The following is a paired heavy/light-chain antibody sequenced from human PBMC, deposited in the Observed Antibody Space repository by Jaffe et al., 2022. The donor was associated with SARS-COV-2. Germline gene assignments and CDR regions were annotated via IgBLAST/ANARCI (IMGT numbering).Light chain of an antibody. CDR3: ASYISRATLGV. V-gene: IGLV2-14*03. Sequence: QSALTQPASVSGSPGQSITISCTGISSDVSDYRYVSWYQQHPGKAPKLIIYDVSDRPSRVSNRFSGSKAGNTASLTISGLQAEDEADYYCASYISRATLGVFGGGTKLTVL. J-gene: IGLJ3*02. CDR2: DVS. CDR1: SSDVSDYRY.
Heavy chain of an antibody. J-gene: IGHJ4*02. CDR3: ARERREVNPVPLPNFDY. Sequence: QVQLVESGGGVVQPGRSLRLSCAASGFTFSSYGVHWVRQAPGKGLDWVAAISYDGNNKYYGDSVKGRFTISRDNSKNTLYLQINSLRAEDTAVYYCARERREVNPVPLPNFDYWGQGTLVTVSS. D-gene: IGHD2-15*01. CDR2: ISYDGNNK. CDR1: GFTFSSYG. V-gene: IGHV3-30*03.